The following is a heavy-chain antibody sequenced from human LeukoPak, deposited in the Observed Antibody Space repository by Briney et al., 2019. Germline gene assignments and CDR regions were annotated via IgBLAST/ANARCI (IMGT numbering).Heavy chain of an antibody. Sequence: SETLSLTCAVYGGSFSGYYWSWIRQPPGKGLEWIGEINHSGSTNYNPSLKSRVTISVDTSKNQFSPKLSSVTAADTAVYYCARLVDTAMGNWFDPWGQGTLVTVSS. CDR1: GGSFSGYY. J-gene: IGHJ5*02. D-gene: IGHD5-18*01. V-gene: IGHV4-34*01. CDR2: INHSGST. CDR3: ARLVDTAMGNWFDP.